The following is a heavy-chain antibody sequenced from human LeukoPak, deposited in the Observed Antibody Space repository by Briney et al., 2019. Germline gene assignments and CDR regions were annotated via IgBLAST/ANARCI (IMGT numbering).Heavy chain of an antibody. CDR2: ISGSGGST. Sequence: GGSLRLSCAASGFTFSTYAMSWVRQAAGKGLAWVSVISGSGGSTYYAASVKGRFTISRDNSKNTLYMQMNRLRAEDTAVYYCAKLVDTAGRPRQGFDYWGQGTLVTVSS. CDR1: GFTFSTYA. D-gene: IGHD5-18*01. J-gene: IGHJ4*02. V-gene: IGHV3-23*01. CDR3: AKLVDTAGRPRQGFDY.